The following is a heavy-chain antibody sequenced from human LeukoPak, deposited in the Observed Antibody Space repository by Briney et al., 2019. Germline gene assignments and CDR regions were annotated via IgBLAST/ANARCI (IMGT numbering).Heavy chain of an antibody. D-gene: IGHD6-13*01. Sequence: PSETLSLTCTVSGGSISSSSYYWGWIRQPPGKGLEWIGSIYYSGSTYYNPSLKSRVTISVDTSKNQFSLKLSSVTAADTAVYYCARERIAAAGTSDYWGQGTLVTVSS. CDR3: ARERIAAAGTSDY. CDR2: IYYSGST. V-gene: IGHV4-39*02. J-gene: IGHJ4*02. CDR1: GGSISSSSYY.